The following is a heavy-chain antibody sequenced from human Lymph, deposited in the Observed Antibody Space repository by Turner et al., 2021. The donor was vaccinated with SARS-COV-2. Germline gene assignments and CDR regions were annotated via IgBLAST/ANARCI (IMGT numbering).Heavy chain of an antibody. J-gene: IGHJ6*02. Sequence: QVQLVESGEGVVQPGRSLRLSCADSGFPFSTYVMHWVRQAPGKELEWVALISYDGSNEYYADSVKGRFTISRDNSKNTVYLNMNSLITEDTAMYYCARGHGGNYYYGMDVWGQGTTVTVSS. CDR1: GFPFSTYV. V-gene: IGHV3-30*03. CDR2: ISYDGSNE. D-gene: IGHD2-15*01. CDR3: ARGHGGNYYYGMDV.